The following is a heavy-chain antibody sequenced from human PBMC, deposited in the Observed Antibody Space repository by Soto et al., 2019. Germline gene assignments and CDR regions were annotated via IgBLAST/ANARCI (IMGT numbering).Heavy chain of an antibody. Sequence: EVQLLESGGGLAQPGGSLRLSCEVSGFTFRNYVMTWVRQAPGKGLEWVSSLSSTGGSTYYADSVKGRFTVSRDNSKNPRFLQMNSLRAEDTAIYYCAKDQGCLEWIPQGGLDVWGPGTTVAVSS. J-gene: IGHJ6*02. CDR1: GFTFRNYV. V-gene: IGHV3-23*01. CDR2: LSSTGGST. CDR3: AKDQGCLEWIPQGGLDV. D-gene: IGHD3-3*01.